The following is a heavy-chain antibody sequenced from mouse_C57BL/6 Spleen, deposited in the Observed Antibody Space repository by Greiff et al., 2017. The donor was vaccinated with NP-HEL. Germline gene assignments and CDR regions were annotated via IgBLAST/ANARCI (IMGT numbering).Heavy chain of an antibody. D-gene: IGHD2-2*01. CDR1: GYTFTDYN. V-gene: IGHV1-18*01. CDR2: INPNNGGT. J-gene: IGHJ1*03. CDR3: ARGGGYQYFDV. Sequence: EVKLQESGPELVKPGASVKIPCKASGYTFTDYNMDWVKQSHGKRLEWIGDINPNNGGTIYNQKFKGKATLTVDKSSSTSYMELRSLTSEDTAVYYCARGGGYQYFDVWGTGTTVTVSS.